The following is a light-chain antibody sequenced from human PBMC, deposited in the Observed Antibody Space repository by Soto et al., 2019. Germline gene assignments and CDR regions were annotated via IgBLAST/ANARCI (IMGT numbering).Light chain of an antibody. CDR3: QQYGSSPTT. CDR2: GAS. V-gene: IGKV3-20*01. Sequence: DIVMTQSPGSLSVSPGERVTLSCRASQSVGSDLAWYQQKPVQAPRLLSYGASNRATGIPDRFSGSGSGTDFTLTISRLEPEDFAVYYCQQYGSSPTTFGQGTKVDIK. J-gene: IGKJ1*01. CDR1: QSVGSD.